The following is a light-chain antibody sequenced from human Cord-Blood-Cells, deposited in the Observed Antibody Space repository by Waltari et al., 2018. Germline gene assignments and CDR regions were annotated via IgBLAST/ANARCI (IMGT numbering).Light chain of an antibody. CDR2: WAS. CDR3: QQYYSTPYT. J-gene: IGKJ2*01. V-gene: IGKV4-1*01. CDR1: QSVLYRSNNKNY. Sequence: DIVMTQSPDSLAVSLGERATINCTYSQSVLYRSNNKNYLAWYQQKPGQPPKLLIYWASTRESGVPDRFSGSGSGTDSTLTISSLQAEDVAVYYCQQYYSTPYTFGQGTKLEIK.